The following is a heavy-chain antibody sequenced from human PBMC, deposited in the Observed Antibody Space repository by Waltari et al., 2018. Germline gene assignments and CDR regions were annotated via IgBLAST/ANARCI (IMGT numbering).Heavy chain of an antibody. CDR2: IYYSGST. CDR3: ARASLDYGDYRIDP. CDR1: GGSISSYY. Sequence: QVQLQESGPGLVKPSETLSLTCTVSGGSISSYYWSWIRQPPGKGLEWIGYIYYSGSTNYNPSLKSRVTISVDTSKNQFSLKLSSVTAADTAVYYCARASLDYGDYRIDPWGQGTLVTVSS. V-gene: IGHV4-59*01. J-gene: IGHJ5*02. D-gene: IGHD4-17*01.